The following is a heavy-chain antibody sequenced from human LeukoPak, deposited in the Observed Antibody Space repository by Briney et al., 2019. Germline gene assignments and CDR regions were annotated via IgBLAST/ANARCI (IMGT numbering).Heavy chain of an antibody. CDR2: IYTSGST. D-gene: IGHD5-18*01. CDR1: GGSISSGSYY. J-gene: IGHJ4*02. Sequence: SQTLSLTCTVSGGSISSGSYYWSWIRQPAGKGLEWIGRIYTSGSTNYNPSLKSRVTISVDTSKNQFSLKLSSVTAADTAVYYCARDGYSYGYVYWRQGTLVTVSS. V-gene: IGHV4-61*02. CDR3: ARDGYSYGYVY.